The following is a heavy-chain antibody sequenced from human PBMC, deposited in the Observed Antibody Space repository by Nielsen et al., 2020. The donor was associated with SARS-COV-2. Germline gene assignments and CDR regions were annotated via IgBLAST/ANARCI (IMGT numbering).Heavy chain of an antibody. D-gene: IGHD5-12*01. J-gene: IGHJ4*02. CDR3: ARVSGYYWPQDY. Sequence: GESLKISCAASGFSFNTFGMSGVRPTPGKGLEWISTISVTADSTYYADSVKGRFTISRDNSKNTLYLQMNSLRAEDTATYYCARVSGYYWPQDYWGQGTLVTVSS. CDR2: ISVTADST. V-gene: IGHV3-23*01. CDR1: GFSFNTFG.